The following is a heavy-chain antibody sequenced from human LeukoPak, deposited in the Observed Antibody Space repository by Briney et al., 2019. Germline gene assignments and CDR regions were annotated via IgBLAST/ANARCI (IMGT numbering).Heavy chain of an antibody. CDR1: GYTFTSYD. Sequence: ASVKVSCKASGYTFTSYDINWLRQATGQGPEWMGWMNPNSGATGYAQKFQGRVTMTTDTSTSTAYMEPRSLRSDDTAVYYCAYAIAVAGTGGAGFDYWGQGTLVTVSS. D-gene: IGHD6-19*01. V-gene: IGHV1-8*01. CDR2: MNPNSGAT. J-gene: IGHJ4*02. CDR3: AYAIAVAGTGGAGFDY.